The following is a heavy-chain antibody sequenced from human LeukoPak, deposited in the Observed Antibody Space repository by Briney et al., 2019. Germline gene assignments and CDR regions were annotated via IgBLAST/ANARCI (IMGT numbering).Heavy chain of an antibody. CDR2: ISSSSSYI. CDR3: AREHDSSGYTKYNWFDP. CDR1: GFTFSSYS. V-gene: IGHV3-21*01. D-gene: IGHD3-22*01. J-gene: IGHJ5*02. Sequence: GGSLRLSCAASGFTFSSYSMYWVRQAPGKGLEWVSSISSSSSYIYYADSVKGRFTISRDNAKNSLYLQMNSLRAEDTAVYYCAREHDSSGYTKYNWFDPWGQGTLVTVSS.